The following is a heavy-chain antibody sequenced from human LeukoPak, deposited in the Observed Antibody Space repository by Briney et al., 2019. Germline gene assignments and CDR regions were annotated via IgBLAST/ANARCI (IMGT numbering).Heavy chain of an antibody. J-gene: IGHJ4*02. CDR3: ARAARLYYFDY. Sequence: GGSLRLSCAASGFTFSNYWMHWVRQAPGKGPVWVSRINPDGSSTIYADSVKGRFTISRDNAKNSLYLQMNSLRAEDTAVYYCARAARLYYFDYWGQGTLVTVSS. CDR1: GFTFSNYW. V-gene: IGHV3-74*01. D-gene: IGHD2/OR15-2a*01. CDR2: INPDGSST.